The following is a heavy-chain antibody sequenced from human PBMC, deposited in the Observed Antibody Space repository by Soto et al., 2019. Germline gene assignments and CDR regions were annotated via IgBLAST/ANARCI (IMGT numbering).Heavy chain of an antibody. CDR2: PYHSGNP. V-gene: IGHV4-30-2*01. Sequence: SETLSVTCDVSGHTIRTGGDSGAGSGQPRGEDRVWLGHPYHSGNPYYIPSLKSRLIISVDRSKNQFSLKVRSVPAADPAVYYCARETYGDSVGYFDPWGQGILVTVSS. CDR1: GHTIRTGGDS. D-gene: IGHD4-17*01. CDR3: ARETYGDSVGYFDP. J-gene: IGHJ5*02.